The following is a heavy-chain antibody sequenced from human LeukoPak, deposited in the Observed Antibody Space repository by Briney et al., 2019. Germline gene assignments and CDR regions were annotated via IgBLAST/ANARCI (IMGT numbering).Heavy chain of an antibody. V-gene: IGHV3-7*01. J-gene: IGHJ3*02. CDR3: AGHYDSSGYRVDVFDI. D-gene: IGHD3-22*01. Sequence: GGSLRLSCAASGFTLSSYWMTWVRQAPGKGLEWVAYIKQDGSEKYYMDFVKGRFTISRDNAKNSLYLQMNSLRAEDTAVYYCAGHYDSSGYRVDVFDIWGQGTMVTVSS. CDR2: IKQDGSEK. CDR1: GFTLSSYW.